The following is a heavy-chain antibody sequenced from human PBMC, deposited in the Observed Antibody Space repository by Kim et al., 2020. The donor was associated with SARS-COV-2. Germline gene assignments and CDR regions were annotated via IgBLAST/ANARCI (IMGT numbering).Heavy chain of an antibody. Sequence: SETLSLTCAVYGGSFSGYYWSWIRQPPGKGLEWIGEINHSGSTNYNPSLKSRVTISVDTSKNQFSLKLSSVTAADTAVYYCARHNGFIAVAGTGGVDYWGQGTLVTVSS. CDR2: INHSGST. D-gene: IGHD6-19*01. CDR1: GGSFSGYY. V-gene: IGHV4-34*01. CDR3: ARHNGFIAVAGTGGVDY. J-gene: IGHJ4*02.